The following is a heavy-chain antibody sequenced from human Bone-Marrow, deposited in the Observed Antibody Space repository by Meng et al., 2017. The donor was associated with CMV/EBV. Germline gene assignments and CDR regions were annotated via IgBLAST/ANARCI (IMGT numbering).Heavy chain of an antibody. V-gene: IGHV1-69*05. D-gene: IGHD6-13*01. CDR2: IIPIFGTA. CDR1: GGTFSSYA. CDR3: ARDARIAALRYYGMDV. Sequence: SVKVSCKASGGTFSSYAISWVRQAPGQGLEWMGSIIPIFGTANYAQKFQGRVTITTDESTSTAYMELSSLRSEDTAVYYCARDARIAALRYYGMDVWGQGTTVTVSS. J-gene: IGHJ6*02.